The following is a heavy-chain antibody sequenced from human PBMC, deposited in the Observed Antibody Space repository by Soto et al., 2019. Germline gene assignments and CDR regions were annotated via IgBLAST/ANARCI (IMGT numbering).Heavy chain of an antibody. V-gene: IGHV3-9*01. J-gene: IGHJ4*02. CDR1: GFTFDDYA. Sequence: PGGSQRLSCAASGFTFDDYAMHWVRQAPGKGLEWASGISWNSGSIGYADSVKGRFTISRDNAKNSLYLQMNSLRAEDTALYYCAKDIGYDFWSGYPYFDYWGQGTLVTVSS. CDR3: AKDIGYDFWSGYPYFDY. CDR2: ISWNSGSI. D-gene: IGHD3-3*01.